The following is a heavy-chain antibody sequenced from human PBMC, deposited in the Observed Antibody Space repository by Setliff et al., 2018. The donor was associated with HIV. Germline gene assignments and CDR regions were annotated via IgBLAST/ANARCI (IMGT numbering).Heavy chain of an antibody. CDR2: INHSGGT. J-gene: IGHJ5*02. CDR3: TRGRGAAAFRWFDP. V-gene: IGHV4-34*01. CDR1: GGSFSGYY. D-gene: IGHD6-13*01. Sequence: SETLSLTCAVYGGSFSGYYWTWIRQPPGKGLEWIGEINHSGGTNYNPSLKSQVTISVDTSKNQFSLKLSSVTAADTAVYYCTRGRGAAAFRWFDPWGQGTLVTVSS.